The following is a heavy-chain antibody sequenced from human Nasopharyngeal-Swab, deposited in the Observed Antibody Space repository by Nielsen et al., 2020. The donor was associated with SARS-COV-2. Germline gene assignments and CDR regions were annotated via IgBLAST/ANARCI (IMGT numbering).Heavy chain of an antibody. Sequence: GGSLRLSCAASGFTFNSYSMNWVRQAPGKGLEWVSYISSSSSTIYYADSVKGRFTISRDNAKNSLYLQMNSLRDEDTAVYYCARDAGGAWIQLWTDYYYYGMDVWGQGTTVTVSS. CDR2: ISSSSSTI. J-gene: IGHJ6*02. V-gene: IGHV3-48*02. CDR3: ARDAGGAWIQLWTDYYYYGMDV. D-gene: IGHD5-18*01. CDR1: GFTFNSYS.